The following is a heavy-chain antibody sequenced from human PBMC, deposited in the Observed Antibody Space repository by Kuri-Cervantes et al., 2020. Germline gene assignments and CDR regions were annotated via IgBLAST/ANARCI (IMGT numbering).Heavy chain of an antibody. CDR3: ARSSAVPGYFDY. CDR1: GFTFSSYG. J-gene: IGHJ4*02. D-gene: IGHD1-14*01. CDR2: ISYDGSNK. V-gene: IGHV3-30*03. Sequence: GGSLRLSCAASGFTFSSYGMHWVRQAPGKGLEWVAVISYDGSNKYYAYSVKGRFTISRDNSKNTLYLQMNSLRAEDTAVYYCARSSAVPGYFDYWGQGTLVTVSS.